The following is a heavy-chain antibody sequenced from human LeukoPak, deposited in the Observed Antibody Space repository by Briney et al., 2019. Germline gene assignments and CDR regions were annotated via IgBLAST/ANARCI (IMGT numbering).Heavy chain of an antibody. CDR2: ISYDGSNK. D-gene: IGHD3-10*01. CDR3: AKDLGDSYGSVKY. J-gene: IGHJ4*02. V-gene: IGHV3-30*18. Sequence: GGSLRLSCAASGFTFSSYGMHWVRQAPGKGLEWVAVISYDGSNKYYADSVKGRFTISRDNSKNTLYLQMSSLRAEDTAVYYCAKDLGDSYGSVKYWGQGTLSPSPQ. CDR1: GFTFSSYG.